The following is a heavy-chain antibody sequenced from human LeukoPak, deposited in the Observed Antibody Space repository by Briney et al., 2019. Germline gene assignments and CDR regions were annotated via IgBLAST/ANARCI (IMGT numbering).Heavy chain of an antibody. D-gene: IGHD2-2*01. Sequence: PGGSLRLSCAVSGFTFTNYWMSWARQSPGKGLEWVANIYLDGSRAHYVDSVKGRFTISRDNAKNSLFLQMNSLSAEDTAVYYCGRAGPVTKDHFMDVWGKGTTVTVSS. CDR1: GFTFTNYW. CDR2: IYLDGSRA. J-gene: IGHJ6*03. CDR3: GRAGPVTKDHFMDV. V-gene: IGHV3-7*01.